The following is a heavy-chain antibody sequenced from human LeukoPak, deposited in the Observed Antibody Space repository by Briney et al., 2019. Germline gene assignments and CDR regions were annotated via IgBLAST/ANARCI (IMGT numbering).Heavy chain of an antibody. CDR1: GFTFSDYY. J-gene: IGHJ6*03. CDR2: ISSSGSTI. D-gene: IGHD5-12*01. Sequence: GGSLRLSCAASGFTFSDYYMSWIRQAPGKGLEWVSYISSSGSTIYYADSVKGRFTISRDNAKNSPYLQMNSLRSEDTAVYYCAREVRNIVATSQYYYYYMDVWGKGTTVTVSS. CDR3: AREVRNIVATSQYYYYYMDV. V-gene: IGHV3-11*04.